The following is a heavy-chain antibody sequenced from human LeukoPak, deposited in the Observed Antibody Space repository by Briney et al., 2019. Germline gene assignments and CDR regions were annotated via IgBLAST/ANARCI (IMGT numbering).Heavy chain of an antibody. CDR1: GFTFSSHS. CDR2: INSSSSTI. J-gene: IGHJ5*02. V-gene: IGHV3-48*01. D-gene: IGHD3-22*01. CDR3: ARECYDSSGYYSGWFDP. Sequence: GGSLRLSCAASGFTFSSHSMNWVRQAPGKGLEWVSYINSSSSTIYYADSVKGRFTISRDNAKNSLYLQMNSLRAEDTAVYYCARECYDSSGYYSGWFDPWGQGTLVTVSS.